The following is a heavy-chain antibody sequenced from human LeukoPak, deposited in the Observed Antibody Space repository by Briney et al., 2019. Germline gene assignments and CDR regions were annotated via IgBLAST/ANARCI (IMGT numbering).Heavy chain of an antibody. J-gene: IGHJ3*02. D-gene: IGHD3-22*01. V-gene: IGHV3-9*01. Sequence: GLEWVXXISWLSDNIAYADSVKGRFTISRDNAKKSLYLQMNSLRAEDTALYYCAKDFFYNSSGYAAFDIWGQGTLVTVSS. CDR3: AKDFFYNSSGYAAFDI. CDR2: ISWLSDNI.